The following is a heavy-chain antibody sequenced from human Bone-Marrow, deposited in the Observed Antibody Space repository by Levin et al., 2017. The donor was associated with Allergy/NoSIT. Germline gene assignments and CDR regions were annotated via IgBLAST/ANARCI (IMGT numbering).Heavy chain of an antibody. CDR3: ARRRGGMPSSYYFFDF. D-gene: IGHD3-16*01. V-gene: IGHV1-2*02. CDR1: GYTFTGYY. Sequence: GESLKISCKASGYTFTGYYLHWVRQAPGQGLEWMVWISPNSGGTYYAQKFQGRVTITRDTSITTSHMELSSLRSDDTAIYYCARRRGGMPSSYYFFDFWGQGTLVTVSS. CDR2: ISPNSGGT. J-gene: IGHJ4*02.